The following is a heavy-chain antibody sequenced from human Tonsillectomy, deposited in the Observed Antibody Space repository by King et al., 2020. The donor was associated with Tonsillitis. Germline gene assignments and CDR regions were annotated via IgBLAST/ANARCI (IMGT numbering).Heavy chain of an antibody. V-gene: IGHV3-30*19. D-gene: IGHD3-22*01. CDR1: GFTFSSHA. J-gene: IGHJ6*02. Sequence: VQLVESGGGVVPPGRSLRLSCAASGFTFSSHAIHWVRQAPGQGLEWVAVTSYDGTNKYYADSVKGRFTISRDSSKNTLYLQMNSLRAEDTAVYYCASYLFSGLVYYDTWGGTASKNYYFYGMDVWGQGTTVTVSS. CDR3: ASYLFSGLVYYDTWGGTASKNYYFYGMDV. CDR2: TSYDGTNK.